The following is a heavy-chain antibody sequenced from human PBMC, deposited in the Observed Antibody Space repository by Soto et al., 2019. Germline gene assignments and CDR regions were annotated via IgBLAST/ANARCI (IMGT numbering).Heavy chain of an antibody. CDR2: INHSGST. J-gene: IGHJ6*03. CDR1: GGSFSGYY. D-gene: IGHD6-19*01. V-gene: IGHV4-34*01. CDR3: ARATGIVVHLTGVGYYYYYMDV. Sequence: QVQLQQWGAGLLKPSETLSLTCAVYGGSFSGYYWSWIRQPQGKGLEWIGEINHSGSTNYNPSLKSRVTISVDTSKNQFSLKLSSVTAADTAVYYCARATGIVVHLTGVGYYYYYMDVWGKGTTVTVSS.